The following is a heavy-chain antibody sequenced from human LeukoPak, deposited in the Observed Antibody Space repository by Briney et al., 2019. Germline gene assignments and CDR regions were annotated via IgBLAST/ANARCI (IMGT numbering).Heavy chain of an antibody. Sequence: SETLSLTCAVYGGSFSGYYWSWIRQPPGKGLEWIGEINHSGSTYYNPSLKSRVTISVDTSKNQFSLKLSSVTAADTAVYYCASSGYYYPWYFDYWGQGTLVTVSS. CDR1: GGSFSGYY. CDR3: ASSGYYYPWYFDY. V-gene: IGHV4-34*01. D-gene: IGHD3-22*01. CDR2: INHSGST. J-gene: IGHJ4*02.